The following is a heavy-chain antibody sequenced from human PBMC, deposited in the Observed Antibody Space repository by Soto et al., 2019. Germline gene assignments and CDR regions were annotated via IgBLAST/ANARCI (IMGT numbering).Heavy chain of an antibody. CDR1: GFSLSTTGMC. J-gene: IGHJ4*02. Sequence: SGPTLVNPTQTLTLTCTFSGFSLSTTGMCVSWIRQPPGKALEWLALIDWADDKYYSTSLKTRLTISKDTSKNQVVLTMTNVEPVDTATYFCSRAVGGFTYGYPDYWGQGALVTVSS. V-gene: IGHV2-70*01. CDR3: SRAVGGFTYGYPDY. D-gene: IGHD5-18*01. CDR2: IDWADDK.